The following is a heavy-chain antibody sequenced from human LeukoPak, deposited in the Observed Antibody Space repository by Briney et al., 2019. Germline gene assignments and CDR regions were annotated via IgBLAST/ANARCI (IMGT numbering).Heavy chain of an antibody. D-gene: IGHD3-3*01. V-gene: IGHV3-23*01. CDR2: VTGSGNTR. CDR3: AKAIRNLGWYFDL. CDR1: GFTFSSYA. J-gene: IGHJ2*01. Sequence: PGGSLRLSCAASGFTFSSYAMSWVCQAPGKGLDWVSGVTGSGNTRYYADSVKGRFTISRDNSKNTLYLQMDSLRAEDTAVYYCAKAIRNLGWYFDLWGHGTLVTVSS.